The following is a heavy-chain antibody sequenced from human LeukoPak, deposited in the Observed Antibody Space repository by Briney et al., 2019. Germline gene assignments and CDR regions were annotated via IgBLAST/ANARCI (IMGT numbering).Heavy chain of an antibody. V-gene: IGHV3-30-3*01. J-gene: IGHJ6*02. CDR3: ARDLLDGDYGNYYGMDV. D-gene: IGHD4-17*01. CDR2: ISYDGSNK. CDR1: GFTFSSSA. Sequence: GGSLRLSCAASGFTFSSSAMHWVRQAPGKGLEWVAVISYDGSNKYYADSVKGRFTISRDNSKNTLYLQMNSLRAEDTAVYYCARDLLDGDYGNYYGMDVWGQGTTVTVSS.